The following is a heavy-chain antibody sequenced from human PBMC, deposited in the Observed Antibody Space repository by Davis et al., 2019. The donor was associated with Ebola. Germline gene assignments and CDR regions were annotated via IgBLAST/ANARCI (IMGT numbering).Heavy chain of an antibody. CDR3: ARGDTVTTFLYYYGMDV. V-gene: IGHV4-34*01. CDR1: GGSFRGYF. J-gene: IGHJ6*02. CDR2: ISQGGVT. Sequence: LRPSCALSGGSFRGYFWSWIRQFPGKGMEWIGQISQGGVTTYNASLRSRVTISLNTSNNHFYLRLDSVTAADTAVYYCARGDTVTTFLYYYGMDVWGQGTTVTVSS. D-gene: IGHD4-17*01.